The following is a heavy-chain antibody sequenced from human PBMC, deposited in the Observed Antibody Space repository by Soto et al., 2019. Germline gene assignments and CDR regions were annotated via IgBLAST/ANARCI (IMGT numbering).Heavy chain of an antibody. Sequence: QVQLVESGGGVVQPGRSLRLSCAVSGFTFSSHAMHWVRQAPGKGLEWVTLISSDGSNKYYADSVKGRFTTSRDNSKNTMYLQMDSLRVEDTAVYYCAGDDEGGRDCDLGYWGQGALVTVSS. CDR3: AGDDEGGRDCDLGY. CDR2: ISSDGSNK. V-gene: IGHV3-30-3*01. CDR1: GFTFSSHA. D-gene: IGHD1-26*01. J-gene: IGHJ4*02.